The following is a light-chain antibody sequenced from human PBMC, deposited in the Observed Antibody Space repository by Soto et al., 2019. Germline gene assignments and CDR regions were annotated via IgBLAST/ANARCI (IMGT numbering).Light chain of an antibody. V-gene: IGKV4-1*01. Sequence: DIVMTQSPDSLALSLGERATINCKSSQSVLYNSNSKNYLAWYQQRPGQPPKLLIYWASTRNAGVPDRFSGSGAETDFTLTISSLQAEDVARYYCQQYDTSPWTFGQGTKVEIK. CDR1: QSVLYNSNSKNY. CDR3: QQYDTSPWT. J-gene: IGKJ1*01. CDR2: WAS.